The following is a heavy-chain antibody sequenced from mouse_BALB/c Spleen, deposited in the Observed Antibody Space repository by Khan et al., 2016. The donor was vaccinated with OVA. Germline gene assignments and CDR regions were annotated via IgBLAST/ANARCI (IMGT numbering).Heavy chain of an antibody. V-gene: IGHV5-6-4*01. CDR2: ISSGSTYT. CDR3: TRDGNYAHWYFDV. Sequence: EVELVESGGGLVRPGGSLKLSCAASGFSFTSYTMSWVRQTPEKRLEWVATISSGSTYTYYPDSVKGRFTISRDNAKTTLYLQMSSLTSEDTAMYYCTRDGNYAHWYFDVWGAGTTVTVSS. D-gene: IGHD2-1*01. J-gene: IGHJ1*01. CDR1: GFSFTSYT.